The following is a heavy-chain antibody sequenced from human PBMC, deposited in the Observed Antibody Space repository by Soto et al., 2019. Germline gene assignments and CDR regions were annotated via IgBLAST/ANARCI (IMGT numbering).Heavy chain of an antibody. CDR1: GFTFSSYA. J-gene: IGHJ4*02. D-gene: IGHD6-13*01. CDR3: AKLTKVGAAGAFDY. Sequence: GGSLRLSCAASGFTFSSYAMSWVRQAPGTGLEWVSAISGSGASTYYADSVKGRFTISRDNPKNTLYLQMNSLRAEDTAVYYCAKLTKVGAAGAFDYWGQGTLVTVSS. V-gene: IGHV3-23*01. CDR2: ISGSGAST.